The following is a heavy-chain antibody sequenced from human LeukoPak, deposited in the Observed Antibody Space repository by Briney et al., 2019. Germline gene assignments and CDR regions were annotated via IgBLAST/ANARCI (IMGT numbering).Heavy chain of an antibody. Sequence: GGSLRLSCAASGFTFSSYSMNWVRQAPGKGLQWVSYISGSSSTIYYADSVKGRFTISRDNAKKSLYLQMNSLRAEDTAVYYCAREYDFSSGYYQEYYFDYWGQGTLVTVSS. CDR1: GFTFSSYS. CDR2: ISGSSSTI. V-gene: IGHV3-48*01. CDR3: AREYDFSSGYYQEYYFDY. J-gene: IGHJ4*02. D-gene: IGHD3-3*01.